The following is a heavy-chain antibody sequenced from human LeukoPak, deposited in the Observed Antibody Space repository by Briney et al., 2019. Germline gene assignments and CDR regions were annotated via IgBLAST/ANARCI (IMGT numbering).Heavy chain of an antibody. J-gene: IGHJ4*02. V-gene: IGHV1-2*02. CDR2: INPNSGGT. CDR1: GYTFTGYY. D-gene: IGHD5/OR15-5a*01. CDR3: ARGIWSSHSVGYYFDF. Sequence: ASVKVSCKASGYTFTGYYIHWVRQAPGQGLEWMGWINPNSGGTNYAQKFQGRVTMTRDTSISTAYMELSRLRSDDTAVYYCARGIWSSHSVGYYFDFWGQGTLVTVSS.